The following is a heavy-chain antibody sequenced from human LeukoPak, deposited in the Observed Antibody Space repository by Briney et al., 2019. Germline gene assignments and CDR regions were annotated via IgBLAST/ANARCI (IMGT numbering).Heavy chain of an antibody. D-gene: IGHD3-3*01. Sequence: PGRSPRLSCAASGFTFSSYAMHWVRQAPGKGLEWVAVISYDGSNKYYADSVKGRFTISRDNSKNTLYLQMNSLRAEDTAVYYCAREPYYDFWSGYFGTQTYYYYGMDVWGQGTTVTVSS. CDR3: AREPYYDFWSGYFGTQTYYYYGMDV. CDR2: ISYDGSNK. J-gene: IGHJ6*02. CDR1: GFTFSSYA. V-gene: IGHV3-30-3*01.